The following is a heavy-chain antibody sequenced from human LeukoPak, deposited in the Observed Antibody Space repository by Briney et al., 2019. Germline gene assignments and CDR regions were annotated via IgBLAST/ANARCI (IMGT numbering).Heavy chain of an antibody. Sequence: GGSLRLSCAASGFTVSSYYMTWVRQAPGKGLEWVSVLYSGGNSYYADSVKGRFTISRDNSKNTLYLQMNSLRTEDTAVYYCAKAEGYDILTGLDYWGQGTLVTVSS. J-gene: IGHJ4*02. CDR3: AKAEGYDILTGLDY. V-gene: IGHV3-53*01. CDR1: GFTVSSYY. CDR2: LYSGGNS. D-gene: IGHD3-9*01.